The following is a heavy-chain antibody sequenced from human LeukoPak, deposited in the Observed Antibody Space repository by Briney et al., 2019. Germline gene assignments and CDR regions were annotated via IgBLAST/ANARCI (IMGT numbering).Heavy chain of an antibody. CDR2: MNPNSGNT. V-gene: IGHV1-8*01. D-gene: IGHD3/OR15-3a*01. CDR3: ARALSWTTESYYYMDV. Sequence: ASVKVSCKASGYTFTSYDINWVRQASGQGLGLMGWMNPNSGNTGYAQKFQGRVIMTKNTSIATAYMDLSSLKSEDTAVYYCARALSWTTESYYYMDVWGKGTTVTVSS. CDR1: GYTFTSYD. J-gene: IGHJ6*03.